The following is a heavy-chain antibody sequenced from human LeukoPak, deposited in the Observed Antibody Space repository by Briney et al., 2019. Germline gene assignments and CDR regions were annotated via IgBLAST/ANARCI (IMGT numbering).Heavy chain of an antibody. Sequence: PGGSLRLSCAASGFTFSTYTMSWVRQAPGKGLEWVSAISGSGGSTYYADSVKGRFTISRDNSKNTLYLQMNSLRAEDTAVYYCAKDLYYVILTDYPSFDYWGQGTLVTVSS. CDR3: AKDLYYVILTDYPSFDY. D-gene: IGHD3-9*01. V-gene: IGHV3-23*01. J-gene: IGHJ4*02. CDR1: GFTFSTYT. CDR2: ISGSGGST.